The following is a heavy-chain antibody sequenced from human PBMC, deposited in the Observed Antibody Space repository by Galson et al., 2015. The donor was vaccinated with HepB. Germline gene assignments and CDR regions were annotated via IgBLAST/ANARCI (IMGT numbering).Heavy chain of an antibody. D-gene: IGHD6-19*01. CDR1: GFTFDDYT. CDR3: ASGYSSGWYGEGRNSQLDY. J-gene: IGHJ4*02. Sequence: SLRLSCAASGFTFDDYTMHWVRQAPGKGLEWVSLISWDGGSTYYADSVKGRFTISRDNSKNSLYLQMNSLRTEDTALYYCASGYSSGWYGEGRNSQLDYWGQGTLVTVSS. V-gene: IGHV3-43*01. CDR2: ISWDGGST.